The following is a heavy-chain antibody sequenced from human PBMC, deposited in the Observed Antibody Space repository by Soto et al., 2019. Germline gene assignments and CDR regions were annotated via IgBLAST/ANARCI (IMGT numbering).Heavy chain of an antibody. J-gene: IGHJ4*02. V-gene: IGHV2-70*01. CDR3: ARIQHGDLTGEYYFDY. CDR1: GFSLSTSGMC. CDR2: IDWDDDK. D-gene: IGHD2-21*02. Sequence: SGPTLVNPTQTLTLTCTFSGFSLSTSGMCVSWIRQPPGKALEWLALIDWDDDKYYTTSLKPRLTISKDTSKNQVVLRMTNMDPLDTATYFCARIQHGDLTGEYYFDYWGQGTQVIVSS.